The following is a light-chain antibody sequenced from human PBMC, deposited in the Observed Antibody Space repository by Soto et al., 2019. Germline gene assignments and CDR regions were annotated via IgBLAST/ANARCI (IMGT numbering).Light chain of an antibody. CDR2: DAS. J-gene: IGKJ1*01. CDR3: QQYNNWPRT. V-gene: IGKV3-15*01. Sequence: EIVLMQSPDTLSLSPGERATLSCRASQSISSDLAWSQQKPGQAPRLLIYDASTRATGIPTRFSGSGSGTEFTLTISSLQSEDFAVYYCQQYNNWPRTFGQGTKVDIK. CDR1: QSISSD.